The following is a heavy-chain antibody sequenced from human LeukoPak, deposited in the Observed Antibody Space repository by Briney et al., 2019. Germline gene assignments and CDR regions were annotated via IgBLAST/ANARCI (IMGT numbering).Heavy chain of an antibody. CDR1: GYTFTGYY. Sequence: ASVKVSCKASGYTFTGYYMHWVRQAPGQGLEWMGWMNPHSGHAGYTQKFQGRVSMTRDTSISTAYMELSSLRSQDTAVYYCVRVQSGSYARYGMDVWGQGTTVTVSS. D-gene: IGHD1-26*01. J-gene: IGHJ6*02. CDR3: VRVQSGSYARYGMDV. V-gene: IGHV1-8*02. CDR2: MNPHSGHA.